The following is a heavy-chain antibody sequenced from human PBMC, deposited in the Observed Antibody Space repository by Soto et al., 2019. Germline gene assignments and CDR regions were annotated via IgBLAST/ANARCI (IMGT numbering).Heavy chain of an antibody. CDR3: ARGVRDYYGSGNYFDY. CDR2: IYYSGST. V-gene: IGHV4-31*03. Sequence: QVQLQESGPGLVKPSQTLSLTCTVSGGSISSGGYYWSWIRQHPGKGLEWIGYIYYSGSTYYNPSLKSRVTISVDPSKNQFSLKLSSVTAADTAVYYCARGVRDYYGSGNYFDYWGQGTLVTVSS. J-gene: IGHJ4*02. D-gene: IGHD3-10*01. CDR1: GGSISSGGYY.